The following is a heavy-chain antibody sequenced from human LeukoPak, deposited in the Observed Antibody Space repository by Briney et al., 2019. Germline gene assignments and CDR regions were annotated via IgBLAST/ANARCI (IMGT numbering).Heavy chain of an antibody. CDR1: GFTFSSYA. V-gene: IGHV3-23*01. Sequence: GGSLRLSCAASGFTFSSYAMNWVRQAPGKGLEWVSSISESGGTTDYADSVKGRFTISRDNSKNTLYLRMNSLRAEDTAVYYCARQWLINGWGQGILVTVSS. D-gene: IGHD6-19*01. CDR3: ARQWLING. J-gene: IGHJ4*02. CDR2: ISESGGTT.